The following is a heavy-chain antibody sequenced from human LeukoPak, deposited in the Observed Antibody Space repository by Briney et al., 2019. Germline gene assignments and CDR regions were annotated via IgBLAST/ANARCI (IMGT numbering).Heavy chain of an antibody. CDR1: GGSISSYY. CDR3: AGHADPYYYHASGYFFFPT. CDR2: IYYAGST. J-gene: IGHJ5*02. V-gene: IGHV4-59*08. D-gene: IGHD3-22*01. Sequence: KTSETLSLTCTVSGGSISSYYWSFIRQPPGQGLEWIGYIYYAGSTNYNPSLKSRVTISLDTSKNQFSLKLSSVTAADTAVYFCAGHADPYYYHASGYFFFPTWGQGTLVTVSS.